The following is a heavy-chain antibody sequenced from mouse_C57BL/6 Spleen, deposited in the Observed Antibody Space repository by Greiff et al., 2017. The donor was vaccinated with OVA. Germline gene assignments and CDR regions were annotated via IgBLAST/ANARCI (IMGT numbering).Heavy chain of an antibody. J-gene: IGHJ2*01. CDR1: GYAFTGYE. Sequence: QVQLQQSGAELVRPGASVTLSCKASGYAFTGYEMHWVKQTPVHGLEWIGAIDPGTGGTAYNQKFKGKAILTADKSSSTAYMELRSLTSEDSAGYSCTDYYGSRYDFDYWGKGTTLTASS. CDR3: TDYYGSRYDFDY. V-gene: IGHV1-15*01. CDR2: IDPGTGGT. D-gene: IGHD1-1*01.